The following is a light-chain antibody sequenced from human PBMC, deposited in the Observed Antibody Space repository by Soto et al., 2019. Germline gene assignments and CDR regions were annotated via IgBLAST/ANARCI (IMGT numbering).Light chain of an antibody. J-gene: IGLJ1*01. V-gene: IGLV2-14*03. CDR1: SSDVGHYDY. CDR3: SSYTGTSIQV. Sequence: QPVLTQPASVSGSPGQSITISCTGSSSDVGHYDYVSWFQQHPGRAPTLLIYDVTYRPSGVSNRFSGAKSGSTASLTISGLRTEDEANYYCSSYTGTSIQVFGTGTKLTVL. CDR2: DVT.